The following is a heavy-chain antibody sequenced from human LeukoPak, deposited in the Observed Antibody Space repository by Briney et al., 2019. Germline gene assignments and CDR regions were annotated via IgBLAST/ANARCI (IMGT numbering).Heavy chain of an antibody. Sequence: TSETLSLTCTVSGGSISSSSYYWGWIRQPPGKGLEWIGSIYYSGSTYYNPSLKSRVTISVDTSKNQFSLKLSSVTAADTAVYYCARDPGNVWGGYGYYMDVWGKGTTVTVSS. D-gene: IGHD3-16*01. CDR3: ARDPGNVWGGYGYYMDV. CDR1: GGSISSSSYY. V-gene: IGHV4-39*02. J-gene: IGHJ6*03. CDR2: IYYSGST.